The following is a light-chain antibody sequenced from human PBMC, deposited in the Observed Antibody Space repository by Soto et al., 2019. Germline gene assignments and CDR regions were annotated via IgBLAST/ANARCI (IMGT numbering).Light chain of an antibody. V-gene: IGKV3-20*01. CDR2: GAS. J-gene: IGKJ5*01. CDR3: QQYGSSPQT. CDR1: QIVSSNF. Sequence: EILLTQSPGTLSLSPGESATLSCRASQIVSSNFLAWYQQRPGQAPRRLIYGASSRATGIPDRFSGSGSGTDFTLTISRLESEDFAVYYCQQYGSSPQTFGQGTRLEIK.